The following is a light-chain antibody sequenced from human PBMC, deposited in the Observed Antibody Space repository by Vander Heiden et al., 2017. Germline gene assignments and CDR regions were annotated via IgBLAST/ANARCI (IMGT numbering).Light chain of an antibody. J-gene: IGKJ2*01. CDR3: MQALQTPPYT. V-gene: IGKV2-28*01. CDR1: QSLLHSNGYNY. Sequence: DIVMTQSPLSLPVNPGEPASISCRSSQSLLHSNGYNYLDWYLQKPGQSPQLLIYLGSNRASGVPDRFSGSGSGTDFTLKISRVEAEDVGVYYCMQALQTPPYTFGQGTKLEIK. CDR2: LGS.